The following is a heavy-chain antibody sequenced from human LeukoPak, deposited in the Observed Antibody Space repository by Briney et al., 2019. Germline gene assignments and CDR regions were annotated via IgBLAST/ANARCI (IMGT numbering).Heavy chain of an antibody. J-gene: IGHJ4*02. CDR2: IYYSGST. V-gene: IGHV4-59*01. D-gene: IGHD3-22*01. Sequence: SETLSLTCTVSGGSISSYYWSWIRQPPGKGLEWLGYIYYSGSTNYNPSLKSRVTISVDTSKNQFSLKLSSVTAADTAVYYCARGLLGSGYWVLDYWGQGTLVTVSS. CDR3: ARGLLGSGYWVLDY. CDR1: GGSISSYY.